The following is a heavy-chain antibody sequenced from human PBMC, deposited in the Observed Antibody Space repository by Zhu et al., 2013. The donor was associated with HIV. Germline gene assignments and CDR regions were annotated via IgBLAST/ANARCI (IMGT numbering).Heavy chain of an antibody. D-gene: IGHD3-3*01. CDR2: IIPIFGTA. CDR3: AKSPSTSRFLEWLPLYYFDY. Sequence: QVQLVQSGAEVKKPGSSVKVSCKASGGTFSSYAISWVRQAPGQGLEWMGGIIPIFGTANYAQKFQGRVTITADESTSTAYMELSSLRSEDTAVYYCAKSPSTSRFLEWLPLYYFDYWGQGTLVTVSS. CDR1: GGTFSSYA. J-gene: IGHJ4*02. V-gene: IGHV1-69*01.